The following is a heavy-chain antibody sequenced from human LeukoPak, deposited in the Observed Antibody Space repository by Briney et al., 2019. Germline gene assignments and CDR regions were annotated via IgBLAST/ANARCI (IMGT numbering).Heavy chain of an antibody. Sequence: GGSLRLSCAASGFTFSSYWMSWVRQAPGKGLEWVSAISGSGGSTYYADSVKGRFTISRDNSKNTLYLQMNSLRAEDTAVYYCAKAGQGITMIVVVYYFDYWGQGTLVTVSS. D-gene: IGHD3-22*01. CDR1: GFTFSSYW. CDR2: ISGSGGST. J-gene: IGHJ4*02. V-gene: IGHV3-23*01. CDR3: AKAGQGITMIVVVYYFDY.